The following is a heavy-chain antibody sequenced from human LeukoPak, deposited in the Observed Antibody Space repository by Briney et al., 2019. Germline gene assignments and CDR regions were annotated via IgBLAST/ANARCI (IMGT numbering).Heavy chain of an antibody. D-gene: IGHD5-18*01. CDR3: ARDDEDTNYSDNPPYYYYYMDV. J-gene: IGHJ6*03. CDR1: GGTFSSYA. V-gene: IGHV1-69*06. Sequence: SVKVSCKASGGTFSSYAISWVRQAPGQGLEWMGGIIPIFGTANYAQKFQGRVTITADKSTSTAYMELSSLRSEDTAVYYCARDDEDTNYSDNPPYYYYYMDVWGKGTTVTVSS. CDR2: IIPIFGTA.